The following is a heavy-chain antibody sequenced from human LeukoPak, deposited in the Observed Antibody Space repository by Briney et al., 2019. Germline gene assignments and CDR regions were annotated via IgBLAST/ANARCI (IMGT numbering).Heavy chain of an antibody. CDR3: ARHGSGSFYYYYGMDV. V-gene: IGHV5-51*01. J-gene: IGHJ6*02. Sequence: GESLKISCKGSGYSFTSYWIGWVRQMPGKGLEWMGIIYPGDSDTRYSPSFQGQVTISPDKSISTAYLQWSSLKASDTAMYYCARHGSGSFYYYYGMDVWGQGTTVTVSS. D-gene: IGHD3-10*01. CDR2: IYPGDSDT. CDR1: GYSFTSYW.